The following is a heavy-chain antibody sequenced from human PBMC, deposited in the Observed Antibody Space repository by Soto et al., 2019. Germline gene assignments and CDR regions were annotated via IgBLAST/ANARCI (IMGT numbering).Heavy chain of an antibody. CDR2: ISTYTGNT. CDR3: ARVTACGGRCYSGSQGGDGLFDP. CDR1: GYTFTSYG. V-gene: IGHV1-18*01. Sequence: ASVKVSCKASGYTFTSYGISWVRQAPGQGLEWMGWISTYTGNTEYSQMLQDRVTMTTDTPTSTAYLELRSLRSDDTAVYYCARVTACGGRCYSGSQGGDGLFDPWGQGTLVTVSS. D-gene: IGHD2-15*01. J-gene: IGHJ5*02.